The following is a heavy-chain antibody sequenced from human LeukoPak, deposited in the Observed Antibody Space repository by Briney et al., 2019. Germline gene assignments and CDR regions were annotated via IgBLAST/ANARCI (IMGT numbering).Heavy chain of an antibody. CDR1: GGSISSYY. CDR3: ARGDSGWYGYYYYGMDV. CDR2: IYYSGST. Sequence: SEALSLTCTVSGGSISSYYWSWIRQHPGKGLEWIGYIYYSGSTYYNPSLKSRVTISVDTSKNQFSLKLSSVTAADTAVYYCARGDSGWYGYYYYGMDVWGQGTTVTVSS. J-gene: IGHJ6*02. D-gene: IGHD6-19*01. V-gene: IGHV4-59*06.